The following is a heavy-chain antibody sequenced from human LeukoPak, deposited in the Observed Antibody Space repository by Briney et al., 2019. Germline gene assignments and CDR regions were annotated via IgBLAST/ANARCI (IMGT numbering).Heavy chain of an antibody. CDR2: INHSGST. CDR1: GGSFSGYY. Sequence: SETLSPTCAVYGGSFSGYYWSWIRQTPGKGLEWIGEINHSGSTNYNPSLKSRVTISVDTSKNQFSLKLSSVTAADTAVYYCAREYSSSSEYYFDYWGQGTLVTVSS. CDR3: AREYSSSSEYYFDY. D-gene: IGHD6-6*01. J-gene: IGHJ4*02. V-gene: IGHV4-34*01.